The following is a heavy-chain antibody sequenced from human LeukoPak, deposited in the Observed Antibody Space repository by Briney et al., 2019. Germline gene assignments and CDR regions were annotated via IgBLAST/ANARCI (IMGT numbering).Heavy chain of an antibody. CDR3: AREPTYYYDSSGYYSAFDI. CDR2: ISSSSSYI. CDR1: GFTFSSYS. V-gene: IGHV3-21*01. J-gene: IGHJ3*02. D-gene: IGHD3-22*01. Sequence: GGSLRLSCAASGFTFSSYSMNWVRPAPGKGLEWVSSISSSSSYIYYADSVKGRFTISRDNAKNSLYLQMNSLRAEDTAVYYCAREPTYYYDSSGYYSAFDIWGQGTMVTVSS.